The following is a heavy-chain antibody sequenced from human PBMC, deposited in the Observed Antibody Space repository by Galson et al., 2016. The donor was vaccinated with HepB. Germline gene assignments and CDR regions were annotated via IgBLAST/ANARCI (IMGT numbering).Heavy chain of an antibody. CDR2: ISSDGTSI. CDR1: GFTFNSYW. CDR3: ARQQWPRVFDY. J-gene: IGHJ4*02. Sequence: SLRLSCAASGFTFNSYWMHWVRQAPGKGLMWVSRISSDGTSIIYADSVKGRFTISRDNAKNTLYLQMNSLRAEDTAVYYCARQQWPRVFDYWGQGTLVTVSP. V-gene: IGHV3-74*01. D-gene: IGHD6-19*01.